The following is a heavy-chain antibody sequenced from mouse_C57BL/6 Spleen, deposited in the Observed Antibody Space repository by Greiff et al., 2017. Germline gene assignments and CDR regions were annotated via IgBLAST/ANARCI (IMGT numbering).Heavy chain of an antibody. CDR3: TRSVITAVVARWYFDV. CDR1: GYTFTDYE. Sequence: QVQLQQSGAELVRPGASVTLSCKASGYTFTDYEMHWVKQTPVHGLEWIGAIDPETGGTAYNQKFKGKAILTADKSSSTAYMELRSLTSEDSAVYYCTRSVITAVVARWYFDVWGTGTTVTVSS. D-gene: IGHD1-1*01. J-gene: IGHJ1*03. CDR2: IDPETGGT. V-gene: IGHV1-15*01.